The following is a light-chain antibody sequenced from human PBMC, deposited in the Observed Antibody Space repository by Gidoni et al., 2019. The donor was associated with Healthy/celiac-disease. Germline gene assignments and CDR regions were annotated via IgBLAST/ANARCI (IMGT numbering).Light chain of an antibody. CDR2: DAS. Sequence: EIVLTQSPATLSLSPGESATLTCRASQRVSSYLAWYQQQPGQAPRLLIYDASNRATGIPARFSGSGSGTDFTLTISSLEPEDFAVYYCQQRSNWPPYTFGQGTKLEIK. V-gene: IGKV3-11*01. CDR1: QRVSSY. J-gene: IGKJ2*01. CDR3: QQRSNWPPYT.